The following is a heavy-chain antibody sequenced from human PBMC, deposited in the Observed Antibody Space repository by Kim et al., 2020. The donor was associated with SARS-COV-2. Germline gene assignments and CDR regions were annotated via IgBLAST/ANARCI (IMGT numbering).Heavy chain of an antibody. CDR1: GASISRHY. CDR3: ARLYCSGGSYCFDS. CDR2: INHSGST. D-gene: IGHD2-15*01. V-gene: IGHV4-59*11. J-gene: IGHJ4*02. Sequence: SETLSLTCAVSGASISRHYWSWIRQPPGKGLEWIAYINHSGSTTYNPSLKSRVTISGDSSKNQFSLKLSSVTAADTAVYYCARLYCSGGSYCFDSWGQGTLVTVSS.